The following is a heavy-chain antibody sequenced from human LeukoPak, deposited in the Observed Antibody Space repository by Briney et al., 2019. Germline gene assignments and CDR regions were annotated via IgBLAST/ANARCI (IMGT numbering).Heavy chain of an antibody. CDR3: ARLIRGNPVDY. Sequence: NPSETLSLTCAVSGYSISSGYYWGWIWQPPGKGLEWIGTIYHSGSTYYNPSLKSRVTISVDTSKNQFSLKLRSVTAADTAIYYCARLIRGNPVDYWGQGTLVTVSS. CDR1: GYSISSGYY. V-gene: IGHV4-38-2*01. D-gene: IGHD3-10*01. CDR2: IYHSGST. J-gene: IGHJ4*02.